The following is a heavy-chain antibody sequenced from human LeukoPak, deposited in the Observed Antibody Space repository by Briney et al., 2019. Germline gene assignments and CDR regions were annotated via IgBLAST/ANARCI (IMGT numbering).Heavy chain of an antibody. D-gene: IGHD2-21*01. V-gene: IGHV5-51*01. CDR3: ARGDTNFDY. Sequence: GESLKISCKGSGYSFTSYWIGWVRQMPGKGLEWMGIVYPGDSNTIYSPSFQDQVTISADKSISTAYLQCSSLKASDTAMYYCARGDTNFDYWGQGTLVPVSS. J-gene: IGHJ4*02. CDR1: GYSFTSYW. CDR2: VYPGDSNT.